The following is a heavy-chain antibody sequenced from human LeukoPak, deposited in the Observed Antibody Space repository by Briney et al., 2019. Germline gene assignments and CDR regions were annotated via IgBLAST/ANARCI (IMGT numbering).Heavy chain of an antibody. CDR1: GFTFSSYA. V-gene: IGHV3-30-3*01. CDR2: ISYDGSNK. CDR3: ARDPGTVVIHSAHFDY. Sequence: GRSLRLSCAASGFTFSSYAMHWVRQAPGKGLEWVAVISYDGSNKYYADSVKGRFTIPRDNSKNTLYLQMNSLRAEDTAVYYCARDPGTVVIHSAHFDYWGQGTLVTVSS. J-gene: IGHJ4*02. D-gene: IGHD3-22*01.